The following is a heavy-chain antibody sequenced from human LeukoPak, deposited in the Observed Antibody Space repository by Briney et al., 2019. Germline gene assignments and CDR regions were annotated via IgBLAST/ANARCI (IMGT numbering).Heavy chain of an antibody. CDR3: ARWSSDWENNYFDP. CDR2: IYYGGTT. J-gene: IGHJ5*02. D-gene: IGHD6-19*01. V-gene: IGHV4-39*07. Sequence: SETLSLTCTVSFGSISSDSHYWGWIRQPPGNRLEWIASIYYGGTTQYNPSLKSRATISIDTSNNRFSLRLTSATAADTAVYYCARWSSDWENNYFDPWGQGTLVTVSS. CDR1: FGSISSDSHY.